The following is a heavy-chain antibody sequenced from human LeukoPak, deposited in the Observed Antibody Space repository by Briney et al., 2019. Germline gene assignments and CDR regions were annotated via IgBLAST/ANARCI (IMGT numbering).Heavy chain of an antibody. J-gene: IGHJ4*02. D-gene: IGHD3-22*01. CDR3: AKRAREGSGYYLYYFDY. V-gene: IGHV4-30-2*05. CDR1: GGSISSGGYS. Sequence: PSETLSLTCAVSGGSISSGGYSWSWIRQPPGKGLEWIGYIYHSGSTYYNPSLKSRVTISVDTSKNQFSLKLSSVTAADTAVYYCAKRAREGSGYYLYYFDYWGQGTLVTVSS. CDR2: IYHSGST.